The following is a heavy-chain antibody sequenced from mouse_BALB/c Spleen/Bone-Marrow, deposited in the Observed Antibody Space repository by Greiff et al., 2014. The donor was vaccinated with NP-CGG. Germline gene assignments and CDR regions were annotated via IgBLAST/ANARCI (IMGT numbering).Heavy chain of an antibody. CDR3: TRSGKRYGAMDY. Sequence: EVQLVESGGGLVKPGGSLKLSCAASGFTFSDYYMYWVRQTPEKRLEWVATISDGGTYTFYPDSVKGRFTISRYNAKNNLYLQMSSLQSEDTAMYYCTRSGKRYGAMDYWGQGTSVTVSS. J-gene: IGHJ4*01. CDR2: ISDGGTYT. CDR1: GFTFSDYY. V-gene: IGHV5-4*02. D-gene: IGHD2-10*02.